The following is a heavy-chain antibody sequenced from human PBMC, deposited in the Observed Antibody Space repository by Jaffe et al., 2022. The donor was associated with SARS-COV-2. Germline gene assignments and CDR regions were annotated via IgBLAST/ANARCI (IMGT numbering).Heavy chain of an antibody. CDR3: ARDACGGGRCYSVWFDP. CDR1: GYSFTSFN. CDR2: MNPTSGNT. V-gene: IGHV1-8*02. Sequence: QVQLVQSGAEVKKPGASVKVSCRASGYSFTSFNINWVRLATGQGLEWMGWMNPTSGNTDYAQKFQGRVTMTRNTSISTAYMELSSLRSDDTAVYYCARDACGGGRCYSVWFDPWGQGTLVTVSS. J-gene: IGHJ5*02. D-gene: IGHD2-15*01.